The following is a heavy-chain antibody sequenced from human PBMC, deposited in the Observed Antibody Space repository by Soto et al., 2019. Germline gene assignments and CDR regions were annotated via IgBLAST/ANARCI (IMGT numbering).Heavy chain of an antibody. D-gene: IGHD3-10*01. Sequence: PGESLKISCXGSGYSFTRYWISWVRQMPGKGLEWMGRIDPSDSYTNYGPSFQGHVTMSVDKSTSTAYLQWSSLKASDTAMYYCARMDGLVRGITKNWFDPWGQGTLVTVSS. CDR3: ARMDGLVRGITKNWFDP. J-gene: IGHJ5*02. CDR2: IDPSDSYT. CDR1: GYSFTRYW. V-gene: IGHV5-10-1*01.